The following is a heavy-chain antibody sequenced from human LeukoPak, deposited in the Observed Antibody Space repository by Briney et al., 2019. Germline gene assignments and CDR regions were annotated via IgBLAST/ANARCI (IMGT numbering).Heavy chain of an antibody. V-gene: IGHV4-38-2*02. CDR1: GYSISSGYY. Sequence: SETLSLTCTVSGYSISSGYYWGWIRQPPGKGLEWIGSIYHSGSTYYNPSLKSRVTISVDTSKNQFSLKLSSVTAADTAVYYCARTIAAAAAFDIWGQGTMVTVSS. CDR2: IYHSGST. CDR3: ARTIAAAAAFDI. J-gene: IGHJ3*02. D-gene: IGHD6-13*01.